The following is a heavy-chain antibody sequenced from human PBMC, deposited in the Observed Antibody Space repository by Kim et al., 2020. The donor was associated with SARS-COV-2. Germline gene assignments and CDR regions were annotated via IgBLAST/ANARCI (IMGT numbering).Heavy chain of an antibody. V-gene: IGHV3-11*01. Sequence: GSSMRYADSVNGRFSISRDNAKKSLSLQMNSLTPEDAAVYYCVREPANWGQGTLVTVSS. CDR3: VREPAN. J-gene: IGHJ4*02. CDR2: GSSM.